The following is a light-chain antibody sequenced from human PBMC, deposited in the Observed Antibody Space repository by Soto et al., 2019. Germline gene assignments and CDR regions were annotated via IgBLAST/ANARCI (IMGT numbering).Light chain of an antibody. J-gene: IGKJ2*01. Sequence: DIVMTQSPDSLAVSLGERATINCKSSQSVLYSSNNKNYLAWYQQKPGQPPKLLIYWAPTRESGVPDRFSGSGPGTDFTPTISSLQAEDVAVYYCQQYYSTPPYTFGQGTKLEIK. CDR3: QQYYSTPPYT. CDR1: QSVLYSSNNKNY. CDR2: WAP. V-gene: IGKV4-1*01.